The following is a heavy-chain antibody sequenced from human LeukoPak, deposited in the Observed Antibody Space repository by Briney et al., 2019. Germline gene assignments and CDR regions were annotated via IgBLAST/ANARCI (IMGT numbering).Heavy chain of an antibody. CDR2: INKDGSAT. V-gene: IGHV3-43*02. Sequence: GGPLRLSCEACGFTLDAYPMLWLRQAPGKALEWVSLINKDGSATYYPDSVQGRFTISRDNRKNSLYRQMNSLRSEDTALYYWATWAFYHSLDVWGQGTTVTVSS. D-gene: IGHD1-26*01. CDR1: GFTLDAYP. CDR3: ATWAFYHSLDV. J-gene: IGHJ6*02.